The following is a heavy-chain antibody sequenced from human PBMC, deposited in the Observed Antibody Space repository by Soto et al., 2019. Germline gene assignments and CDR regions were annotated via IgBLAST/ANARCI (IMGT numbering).Heavy chain of an antibody. CDR3: VSVTVVTPLTLTY. J-gene: IGHJ1*01. CDR1: SGSVSSGSYY. CDR2: IYYSGST. V-gene: IGHV4-61*01. D-gene: IGHD2-15*01. Sequence: PSETLSLTCTVSSGSVSSGSYYWSWIRQPPGKGLEWIGYIYYSGSTNYNPSLKSRVTISVDTSKNQFSLKLSSVTAADTAVYYCVSVTVVTPLTLTYWAQGTLARVSS.